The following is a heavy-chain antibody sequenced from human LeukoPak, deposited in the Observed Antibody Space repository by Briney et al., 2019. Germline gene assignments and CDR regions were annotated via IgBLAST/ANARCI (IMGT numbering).Heavy chain of an antibody. V-gene: IGHV1-2*04. Sequence: ASVKVSCKASGYTSTGYYMHWVRQAPGQGLEWMGWVNPNSGGTNYAQKFQGWVTMTRDTSISTAYMELSRLRSDDTAVYYCARGDGDLYYFDYWGQGTLVTVSS. J-gene: IGHJ4*02. CDR2: VNPNSGGT. D-gene: IGHD4-17*01. CDR1: GYTSTGYY. CDR3: ARGDGDLYYFDY.